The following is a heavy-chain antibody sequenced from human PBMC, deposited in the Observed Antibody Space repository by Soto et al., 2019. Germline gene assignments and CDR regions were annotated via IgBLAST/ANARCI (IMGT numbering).Heavy chain of an antibody. CDR1: GVSVSSGAYY. V-gene: IGHV4-61*08. Sequence: SETLSLTCTVSGVSVSSGAYYWSWIRQPPGKGPEWIGHIYKDGNTRYNPSLKSRVTISIDTSKNQFSLNLSSLTAADTAVYYCARDFGSGYDFDFWGQGTLVTVSS. CDR2: IYKDGNT. J-gene: IGHJ4*02. CDR3: ARDFGSGYDFDF. D-gene: IGHD3-3*01.